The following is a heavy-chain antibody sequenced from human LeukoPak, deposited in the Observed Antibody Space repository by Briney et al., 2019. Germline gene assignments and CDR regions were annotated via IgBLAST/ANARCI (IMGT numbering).Heavy chain of an antibody. Sequence: GASVKVSCKASGGTFSSYAISWVRQAPGQGLEWMGGIIPILGIANNAQKFQGRVTITADKSTSTAYMELSSLRSEDTAVYYCARASVLRYFDWSSLDPWGQGTLVTVSS. D-gene: IGHD3-9*01. CDR3: ARASVLRYFDWSSLDP. CDR2: IIPILGIA. J-gene: IGHJ5*02. V-gene: IGHV1-69*10. CDR1: GGTFSSYA.